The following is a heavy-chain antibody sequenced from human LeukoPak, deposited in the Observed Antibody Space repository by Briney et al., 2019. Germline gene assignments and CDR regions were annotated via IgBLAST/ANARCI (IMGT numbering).Heavy chain of an antibody. V-gene: IGHV4-59*12. J-gene: IGHJ2*01. Sequence: SETLSLTCTVSSGAISKYYWSWIRQSPGKGLEWIRYIYYSGSTTYNPSLKSRVTMSVDMSKNQLSLKLSSVTAADTAVYYCARRFPWYFDLWGRGTLVTVSS. CDR2: IYYSGST. CDR3: ARRFPWYFDL. CDR1: SGAISKYY.